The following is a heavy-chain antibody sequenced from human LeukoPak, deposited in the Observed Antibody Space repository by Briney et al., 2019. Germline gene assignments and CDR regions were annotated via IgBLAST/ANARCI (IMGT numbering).Heavy chain of an antibody. CDR3: ARLFGHSYGLVDY. J-gene: IGHJ4*02. Sequence: PSQTLSLTCTVSGGSISSGGYYWSWIRQHPGKGLEWIGSIYYSGSTHYSPSLKSRVTISVDTSQNQFSLQLSSVTAADTAVYYCARLFGHSYGLVDYWGQGTLVTVSS. D-gene: IGHD5-18*01. CDR2: IYYSGST. CDR1: GGSISSGGYY. V-gene: IGHV4-39*01.